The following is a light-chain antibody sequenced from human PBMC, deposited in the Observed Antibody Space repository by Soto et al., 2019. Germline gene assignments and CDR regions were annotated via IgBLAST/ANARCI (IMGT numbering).Light chain of an antibody. V-gene: IGKV3-20*01. CDR2: GAS. Sequence: EIVLTQSPGTLSLSPGERATLSCRASQSVSSSYLAWYKQKPGQAPRLLIYGASSRATGIPDRFCGSGSGTDFTLTISRLESEDFSVYYCQQYGSSPRTFGQGTKVEI. J-gene: IGKJ1*01. CDR1: QSVSSSY. CDR3: QQYGSSPRT.